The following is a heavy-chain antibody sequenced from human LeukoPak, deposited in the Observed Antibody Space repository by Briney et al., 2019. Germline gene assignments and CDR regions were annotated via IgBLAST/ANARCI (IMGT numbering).Heavy chain of an antibody. CDR1: GGSISSGSYY. J-gene: IGHJ5*02. Sequence: PSETLSLTCTVPGGSISSGSYYWSWIRQPAGKGLEWIGRIYTSGSTNYNPSLKSRVTISVDTSKNQFSLKLSSVTAADTAVYYCARERLTVGYCSSTSCYPPYNWFDPWGQGTLVTVSS. V-gene: IGHV4-61*02. CDR3: ARERLTVGYCSSTSCYPPYNWFDP. CDR2: IYTSGST. D-gene: IGHD2-2*01.